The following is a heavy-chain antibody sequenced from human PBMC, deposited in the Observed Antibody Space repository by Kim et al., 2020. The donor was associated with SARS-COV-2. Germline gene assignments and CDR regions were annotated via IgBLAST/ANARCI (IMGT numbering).Heavy chain of an antibody. Sequence: YAQKFQGRVTMTRDTSANTVYMEVSSRRSEDTAIYYCVKEASRLKDFDFWGQGTLVIVSS. V-gene: IGHV1-46*01. J-gene: IGHJ4*02. CDR3: VKEASRLKDFDF.